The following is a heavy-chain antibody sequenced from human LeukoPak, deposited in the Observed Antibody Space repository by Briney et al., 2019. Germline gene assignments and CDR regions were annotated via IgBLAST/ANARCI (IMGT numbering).Heavy chain of an antibody. CDR2: INSDGSST. CDR3: AGWPRGWFTYYFDY. D-gene: IGHD6-19*01. CDR1: GFTFSSYW. V-gene: IGHV3-74*01. J-gene: IGHJ4*02. Sequence: GGSLRLSCAASGFTFSSYWMHWVRQAPGKGLVWVSRINSDGSSTSYADSVKGRFTISRDNAKNTLYLQMNSLRAEDTAVYYCAGWPRGWFTYYFDYWGQGTLVTVSS.